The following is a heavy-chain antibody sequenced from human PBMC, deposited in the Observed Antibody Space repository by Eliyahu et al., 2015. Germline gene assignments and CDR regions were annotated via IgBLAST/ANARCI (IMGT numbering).Heavy chain of an antibody. Sequence: QVQLVESGGGVVQPGGSLRLSCAASGFTFSXYGMHWVRQAPGKGLEWVAFIRYDGSNKYYADSVKGRFTISRDNSKNTLYLQMNSLRAEDTAVYYCAKGAVGYCTNGVCLLIDYWGQGTLVTVSS. V-gene: IGHV3-30*02. J-gene: IGHJ4*02. CDR1: GFTFSXYG. CDR2: IRYDGSNK. CDR3: AKGAVGYCTNGVCLLIDY. D-gene: IGHD2-8*01.